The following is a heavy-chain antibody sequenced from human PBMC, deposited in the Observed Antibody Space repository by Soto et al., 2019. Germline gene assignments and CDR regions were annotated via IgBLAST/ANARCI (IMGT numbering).Heavy chain of an antibody. CDR2: IYYIGNT. Sequence: QLQLQESGPGLVKPSETLSLTCTVSGGSISSRSYYWGWIRQPPGKGLEWLGSIYYIGNTYYNPSLKSRVTISVDTSKNQFSLKLSSVTASDTAVYYCARDYGGNFNWFDPWGQGTLVTVSS. D-gene: IGHD4-17*01. CDR1: GGSISSRSYY. V-gene: IGHV4-39*02. J-gene: IGHJ5*02. CDR3: ARDYGGNFNWFDP.